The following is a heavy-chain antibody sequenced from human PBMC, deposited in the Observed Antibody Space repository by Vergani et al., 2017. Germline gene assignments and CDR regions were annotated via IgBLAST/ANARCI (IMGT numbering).Heavy chain of an antibody. V-gene: IGHV1-2*02. CDR1: GYTFTSYD. J-gene: IGHJ4*02. CDR2: INPNSGGT. D-gene: IGHD2-2*01. CDR3: ARGNKMQYQLRMGVY. Sequence: QVQLVQSGAEVKKPGASVKVSCKASGYTFTSYDINWVRQAPGQGLEWMGWINPNSGGTNYAQKFQGRVTMTRDTSISTAYMELSRLRSDDTAVYYCARGNKMQYQLRMGVYWGQGTLVTVSS.